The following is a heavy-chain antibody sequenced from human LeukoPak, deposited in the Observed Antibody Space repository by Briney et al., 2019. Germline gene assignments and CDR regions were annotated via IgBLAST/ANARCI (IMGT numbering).Heavy chain of an antibody. CDR1: GFTFSSYW. Sequence: GGSLRLSCAASGFTFSSYWMHWVRQAPGKGLVWVSRINSDGSSTSYADSVKGRFTTSRDNAKNTLYLQMNSLRAEDTAVYYCARAAIGRYLNGVDYWGQGTLVTVSS. D-gene: IGHD7-27*01. V-gene: IGHV3-74*01. CDR2: INSDGSST. CDR3: ARAAIGRYLNGVDY. J-gene: IGHJ4*02.